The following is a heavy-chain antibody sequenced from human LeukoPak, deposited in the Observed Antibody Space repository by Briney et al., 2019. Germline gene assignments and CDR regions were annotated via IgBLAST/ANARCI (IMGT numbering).Heavy chain of an antibody. Sequence: PGGSLRLSCAASGFLVSTNYMSWVRQAPGKGLEWVSVMYSGGAIHYADSVKGRFTISRDNSKNTLYLQMNSLRAEDTAMYFCARGHSSGNPDSFDYWGQGTLVIVSS. CDR2: MYSGGAI. J-gene: IGHJ4*02. CDR3: ARGHSSGNPDSFDY. V-gene: IGHV3-53*01. D-gene: IGHD6-19*01. CDR1: GFLVSTNY.